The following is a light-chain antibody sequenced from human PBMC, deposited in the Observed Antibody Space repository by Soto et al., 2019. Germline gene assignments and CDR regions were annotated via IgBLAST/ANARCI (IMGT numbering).Light chain of an antibody. J-gene: IGKJ1*01. CDR3: QQYNSLFRT. CDR1: QSISSW. Sequence: DIQMTQSPSTLSASVGDRVTITCRASQSISSWLAWYQQKPGKAPKLLIYDASSLESGVPSRFSGSGAGTEFTLTISRLQPDDFATYYSQQYNSLFRTLGQGTKVEIK. CDR2: DAS. V-gene: IGKV1-5*01.